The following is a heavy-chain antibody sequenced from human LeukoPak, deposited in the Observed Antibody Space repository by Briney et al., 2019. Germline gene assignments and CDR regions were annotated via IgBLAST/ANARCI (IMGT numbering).Heavy chain of an antibody. CDR3: ARDLVSSWSRGYYYMDV. D-gene: IGHD6-13*01. CDR1: GFTFSSYS. J-gene: IGHJ6*03. V-gene: IGHV3-21*01. Sequence: GGSLRLSCAASGFTFSSYSMNWVRQAPGKGLEWVSSISSSSSYIYYADSVKGRFTISRDNAKNSLYLQMNSLRAEDTAVYYCARDLVSSWSRGYYYMDVWGKGTTVTVSS. CDR2: ISSSSSYI.